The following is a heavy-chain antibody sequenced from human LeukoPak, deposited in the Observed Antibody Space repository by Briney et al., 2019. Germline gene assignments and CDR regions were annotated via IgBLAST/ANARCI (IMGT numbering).Heavy chain of an antibody. CDR2: IKQDGTAT. J-gene: IGHJ4*02. CDR3: ARISIAAAGDFDF. CDR1: GFTFSRHW. V-gene: IGHV3-7*05. Sequence: GGSLRLSCAASGFTFSRHWMSWVRQAPGKGLEWVANIKQDGTATYYVDSVKGRFTISRDNAKNSLYLQMNSLRAEDTAVYYCARISIAAAGDFDFWGQGTLVTVSS. D-gene: IGHD6-13*01.